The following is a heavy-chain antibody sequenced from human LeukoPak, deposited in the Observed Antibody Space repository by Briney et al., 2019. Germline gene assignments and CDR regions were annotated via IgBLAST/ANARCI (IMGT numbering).Heavy chain of an antibody. J-gene: IGHJ4*02. CDR3: AREVGRSAAL. CDR1: GFTSSSFS. V-gene: IGHV3-21*01. CDR2: ISGSSRYI. Sequence: GGSLRLSCAASGFTSSSFSMDSVRQAPGKGLEWVSSISGSSRYIYYADSVKGRFTISRDNAKNSLYLHMNNLRADDTAVYYCAREVGRSAALWGQGTLVTVSS. D-gene: IGHD6-13*01.